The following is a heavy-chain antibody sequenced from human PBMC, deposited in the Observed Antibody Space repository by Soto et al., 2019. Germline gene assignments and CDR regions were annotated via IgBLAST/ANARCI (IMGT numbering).Heavy chain of an antibody. D-gene: IGHD2-15*01. CDR1: GGSISSYY. CDR3: ARLEGFSAFDI. CDR2: IYYSGST. Sequence: QVQLQESGPGLVKPSETLSLTCTVSGGSISSYYWSWIRQPPGKGLEWIGDIYYSGSTNYNPSLKSRVPISVDTSKNQFSLKLSSVTAADTAVYYCARLEGFSAFDIWGQGTMVTVSS. V-gene: IGHV4-59*08. J-gene: IGHJ3*02.